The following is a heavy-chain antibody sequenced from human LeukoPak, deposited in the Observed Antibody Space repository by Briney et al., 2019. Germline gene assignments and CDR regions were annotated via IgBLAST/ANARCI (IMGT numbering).Heavy chain of an antibody. CDR2: ISYDGSNK. Sequence: GGSLRLSCAASGFTFSSYGMHWVRQAPGKGLEWVAVISYDGSNKYYADSVKGRFTISRDNSKNTLYLQMNSLRAEGTAVYYCAKADCSSTSCYADSWGQGTLVTVSS. V-gene: IGHV3-30*18. CDR1: GFTFSSYG. J-gene: IGHJ5*01. D-gene: IGHD2-2*01. CDR3: AKADCSSTSCYADS.